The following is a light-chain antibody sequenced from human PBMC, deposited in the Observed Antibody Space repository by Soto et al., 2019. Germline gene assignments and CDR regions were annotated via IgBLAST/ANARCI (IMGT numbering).Light chain of an antibody. V-gene: IGKV3-15*01. CDR1: QSVDGY. CDR3: QQYGSSIT. J-gene: IGKJ5*01. Sequence: EVVMTQSPGTLSVSIGESATLSFRARQSVDGYLAWYQQKPGQAPGLIIYGASTRATGVTARFRGGGSGTEFTLTISSLQSEDSAVYYCQQYGSSITFGQGTRLEN. CDR2: GAS.